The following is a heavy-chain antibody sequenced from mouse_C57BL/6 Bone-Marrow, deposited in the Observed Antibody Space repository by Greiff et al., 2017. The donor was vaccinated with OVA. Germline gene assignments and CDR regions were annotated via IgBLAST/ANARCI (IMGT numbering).Heavy chain of an antibody. CDR1: GYTFTDYY. D-gene: IGHD1-1*01. CDR3: ASSPYYYGSREPYFDY. V-gene: IGHV1-26*01. CDR2: INPNNGGT. J-gene: IGHJ2*01. Sequence: EVQLQQSGPELVKPGASVKISCKASGYTFTDYYMNWVKQSHGKSLEWIGDINPNNGGTSYNQKFKGKATLTVDKSSSTAYMELRSLTSEDSAVYYCASSPYYYGSREPYFDYWGQGTTLTVSS.